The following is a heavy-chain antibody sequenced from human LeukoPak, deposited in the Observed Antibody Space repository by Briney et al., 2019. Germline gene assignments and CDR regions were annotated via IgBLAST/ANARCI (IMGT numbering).Heavy chain of an antibody. Sequence: PGGSLRLSCAASGFTFSSYAAHWVRQAPGKGLEWVAAISYDGSKKYYADSVKGRFTISRDSSKNTLDLQVNSPRVEDTAMYYCARAEFYFDSSGYYPFDSWGQGTLVTVSS. CDR3: ARAEFYFDSSGYYPFDS. CDR1: GFTFSSYA. CDR2: ISYDGSKK. D-gene: IGHD3-22*01. J-gene: IGHJ4*02. V-gene: IGHV3-30*01.